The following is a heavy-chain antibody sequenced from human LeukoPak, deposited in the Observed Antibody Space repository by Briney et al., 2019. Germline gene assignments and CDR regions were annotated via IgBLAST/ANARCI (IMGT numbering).Heavy chain of an antibody. J-gene: IGHJ3*02. Sequence: SETLSLTCTVSDDSFSSHYWTWIRQPPGKGLEWIGYISYIGSTNYNPSLKSRVTISIDTSKNQFSLKLSSVTAADTAVYYCARDLVTVTKGFDIWGQGTMVSVSS. CDR1: DDSFSSHY. D-gene: IGHD4-17*01. CDR2: ISYIGST. V-gene: IGHV4-59*11. CDR3: ARDLVTVTKGFDI.